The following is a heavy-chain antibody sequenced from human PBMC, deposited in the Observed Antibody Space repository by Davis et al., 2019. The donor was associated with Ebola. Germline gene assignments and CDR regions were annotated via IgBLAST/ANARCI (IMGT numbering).Heavy chain of an antibody. CDR3: AYGGNSGY. Sequence: GESLKISCAASGFTFSSYSMNWVRQAPGKGLEWVSSISSSSSYIYYADSVKGRFTISRDNAKNSLYLQMNSLRAEDTAVYYCAYGGNSGYWGQGTLVTVSS. CDR1: GFTFSSYS. J-gene: IGHJ4*02. D-gene: IGHD4-23*01. V-gene: IGHV3-21*01. CDR2: ISSSSSYI.